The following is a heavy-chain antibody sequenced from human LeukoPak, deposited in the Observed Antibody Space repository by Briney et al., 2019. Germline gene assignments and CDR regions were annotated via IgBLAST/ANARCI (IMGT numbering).Heavy chain of an antibody. J-gene: IGHJ5*02. V-gene: IGHV5-51*01. CDR3: ARSYSSSWSGFDP. D-gene: IGHD6-13*01. Sequence: GESLKISCKGSGNNFTIYWIGWVRQMPGKGLEWMGVIYPGDSDTRYSPSFQGQVTISANKSISTAYLQWSSLKASDTAMYYCARSYSSSWSGFDPWGQGTLVTVSS. CDR1: GNNFTIYW. CDR2: IYPGDSDT.